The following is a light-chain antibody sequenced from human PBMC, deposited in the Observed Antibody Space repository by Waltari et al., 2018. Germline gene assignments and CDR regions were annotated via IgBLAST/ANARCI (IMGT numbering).Light chain of an antibody. CDR2: STN. CDR3: VLYMGSGISV. J-gene: IGLJ3*02. Sequence: QTVVTQAPSFSVSPGGTVTLTCGLISGSVSTNFYPTWYQQTPGQAPRTLLYSTNTRTSGGPDRFSGSILGNKAARTITGAQADDESDYYCVLYMGSGISVFGGGTKLTVL. CDR1: SGSVSTNFY. V-gene: IGLV8-61*01.